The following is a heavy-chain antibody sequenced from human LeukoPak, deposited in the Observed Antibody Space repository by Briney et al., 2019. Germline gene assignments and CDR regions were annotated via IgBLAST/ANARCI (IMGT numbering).Heavy chain of an antibody. CDR3: ARDEDRGDISHGY. CDR1: GYTFINYG. D-gene: IGHD5-12*01. J-gene: IGHJ4*02. CDR2: ISAYNGNT. Sequence: ASVKVSCKASGYTFINYGITWVRQAPGQGLEWMGWISAYNGNTNYAQKLQDRVTMTTDTSTSTAYMELRSLRSDDTAVYYCARDEDRGDISHGYWGQGTLVTVSS. V-gene: IGHV1-18*01.